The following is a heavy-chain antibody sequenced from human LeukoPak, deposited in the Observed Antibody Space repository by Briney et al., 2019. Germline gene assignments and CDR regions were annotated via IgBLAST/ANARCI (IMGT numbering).Heavy chain of an antibody. CDR1: GGSISSSNW. D-gene: IGHD3-10*01. CDR2: IYHSGST. Sequence: SETLSLTCAVSGGSISSSNWWSWVRQPPGKGLEWIGEIYHSGSTNYNPSLKSRVTISVDKSENQFSLKLSSVTAADTAVYYCARGQYYGSGRFDYWGQGTLVTVSS. CDR3: ARGQYYGSGRFDY. V-gene: IGHV4-4*02. J-gene: IGHJ4*02.